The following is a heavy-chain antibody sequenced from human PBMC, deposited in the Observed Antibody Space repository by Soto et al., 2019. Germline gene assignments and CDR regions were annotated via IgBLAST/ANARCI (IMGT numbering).Heavy chain of an antibody. D-gene: IGHD3-10*01. CDR3: ARVLQFYGSGSYHPPSMDV. J-gene: IGHJ6*02. CDR1: GGSISSYY. CDR2: IYYSGST. V-gene: IGHV4-59*01. Sequence: GPGPVLASETLSLTCTVSGGSISSYYWSWIRQPPGKGLEWIGYIYYSGSTNYNPSLKSRVTISVDTSKNHFSLKLSSVTAADTAVYYCARVLQFYGSGSYHPPSMDVWGQGTTVTVS.